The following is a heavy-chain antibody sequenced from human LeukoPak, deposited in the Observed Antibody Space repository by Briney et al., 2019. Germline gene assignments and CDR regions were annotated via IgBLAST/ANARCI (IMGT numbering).Heavy chain of an antibody. V-gene: IGHV3-23*01. Sequence: GGSLRLSCAASGFTFSSYAMSWVRQAPGKGLEWVSAISGSGGSTYYADSVKGRFTISRDNAKNSLYLQMNSLRAEDTAVYYCASSYYGSGSLFGYWGQGTLVTVSS. D-gene: IGHD3-10*01. CDR3: ASSYYGSGSLFGY. J-gene: IGHJ4*02. CDR2: ISGSGGST. CDR1: GFTFSSYA.